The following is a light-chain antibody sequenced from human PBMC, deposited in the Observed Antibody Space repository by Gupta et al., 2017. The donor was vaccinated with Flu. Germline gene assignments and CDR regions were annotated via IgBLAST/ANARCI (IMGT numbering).Light chain of an antibody. V-gene: IGLV3-10*01. CDR2: ETK. J-gene: IGLJ1*01. Sequence: SELPQPPSVSVSPGQTAKITCSGDAFPQKYAYWYQQKPGQAPALVIYETKKRPSGTPERFSASASGTTATLTITGAQGDDEADYYCYSMDRGGNQRVFGSGTKV. CDR3: YSMDRGGNQRV. CDR1: AFPQKY.